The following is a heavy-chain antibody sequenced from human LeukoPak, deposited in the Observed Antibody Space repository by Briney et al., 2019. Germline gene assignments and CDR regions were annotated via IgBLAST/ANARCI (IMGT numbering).Heavy chain of an antibody. CDR1: GGSISSYY. CDR2: IYTSGST. CDR3: ARGSSGYYFNWFDP. J-gene: IGHJ5*02. Sequence: SETLSLTCAVSGGSISSYYWSWIRQPAGKGLEWIGRIYTSGSTNYNPSLKSRVTMSVDTSKNQFSLKLSSVTAADTAVYYCARGSSGYYFNWFDPWGQGTLVTVSS. V-gene: IGHV4-4*07. D-gene: IGHD3-22*01.